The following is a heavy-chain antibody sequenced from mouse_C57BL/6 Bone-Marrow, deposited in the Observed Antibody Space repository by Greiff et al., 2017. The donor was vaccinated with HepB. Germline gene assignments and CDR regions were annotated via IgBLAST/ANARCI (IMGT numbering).Heavy chain of an antibody. J-gene: IGHJ4*01. CDR1: GYTFTDYE. CDR3: TRRYYKKSY. D-gene: IGHD2-12*01. CDR2: IDPETGGT. Sequence: SGAELVRPGASVTLSCKASGYTFTDYEMHWVKQTPVHGLEWIGAIDPETGGTAYNQKFKGKAILTADKSSSTAYMELRSLTSEDSAVYYCTRRYYKKSYWGQGTSVTVSS. V-gene: IGHV1-15*01.